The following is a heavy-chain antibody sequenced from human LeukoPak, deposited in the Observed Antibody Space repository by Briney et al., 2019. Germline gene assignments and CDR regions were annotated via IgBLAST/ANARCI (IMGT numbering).Heavy chain of an antibody. V-gene: IGHV1-3*03. CDR1: GYTFTSYA. CDR3: AREYRRRDGYNLGY. CDR2: INAGNGNT. D-gene: IGHD5-24*01. Sequence: ASVKVSCKASGYTFTSYAMHWVRQAPGQRLEWMGWINAGNGNTKYSQEFQGRVTITRDTSASTAYMELSSLRSEDMAVYYCAREYRRRDGYNLGYWGQGTLVTVSS. J-gene: IGHJ4*02.